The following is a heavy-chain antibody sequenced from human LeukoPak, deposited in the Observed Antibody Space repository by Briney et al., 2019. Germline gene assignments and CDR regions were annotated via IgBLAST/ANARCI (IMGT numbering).Heavy chain of an antibody. Sequence: GRSLRLSCAASGFTFSSYGMHWVRQAPGKGLEWVAAISYDGSNKYYADSVKGRFTISRDNSKNTLYLQMNSLRAEDTAVYYCAKDPGYCSGGSCFYWYFDLWGRGTLVTVSS. CDR1: GFTFSSYG. J-gene: IGHJ2*01. V-gene: IGHV3-30*18. CDR3: AKDPGYCSGGSCFYWYFDL. CDR2: ISYDGSNK. D-gene: IGHD2-15*01.